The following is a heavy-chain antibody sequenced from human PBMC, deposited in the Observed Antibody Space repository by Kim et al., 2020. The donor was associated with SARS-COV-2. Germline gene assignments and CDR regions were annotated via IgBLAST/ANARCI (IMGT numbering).Heavy chain of an antibody. D-gene: IGHD3-22*01. V-gene: IGHV3-49*04. J-gene: IGHJ1*01. CDR3: ATYDSTGYTPEF. CDR2: IRSKPYGGTT. CDR1: GFTFGGHA. Sequence: GGSLRLSCSASGFTFGGHAMTWVRQAPEKGLEWLGFIRSKPYGGTTEYAASVKGIFTISRDDPKNIAYLQMNSLKSEDTAVYNCATYDSTGYTPEFWGQG.